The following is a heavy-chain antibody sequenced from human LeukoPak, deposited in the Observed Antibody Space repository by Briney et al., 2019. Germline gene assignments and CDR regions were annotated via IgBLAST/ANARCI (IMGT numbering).Heavy chain of an antibody. V-gene: IGHV4-38-2*02. CDR1: GYSISSGYY. J-gene: IGHJ3*02. Sequence: PSETLSLTCTVSGYSISSGYYWGWIRQPPGKGLEWIGSIYHSGSTYYNPSLKSRVTISVDTSKNQFSLKLSSVTAADTAVYYCATDCSGGSCYLGTFDIWGQGTMVTVSS. CDR3: ATDCSGGSCYLGTFDI. D-gene: IGHD2-15*01. CDR2: IYHSGST.